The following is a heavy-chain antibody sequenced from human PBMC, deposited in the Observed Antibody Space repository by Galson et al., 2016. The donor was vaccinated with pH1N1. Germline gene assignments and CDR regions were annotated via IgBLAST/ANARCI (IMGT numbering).Heavy chain of an antibody. CDR2: IIPILGST. Sequence: SVKVSCKASGYSVTRYYMHWVRQAPGQGLEWMGRIIPILGSTNYAQKFQGKITITADESTSTAYMELNSLRSEDTALYYCAREDYYDVDLSDWYFDLWGRGTLVTVSS. D-gene: IGHD3-22*01. V-gene: IGHV1-69*13. CDR3: AREDYYDVDLSDWYFDL. J-gene: IGHJ2*01. CDR1: GYSVTRYY.